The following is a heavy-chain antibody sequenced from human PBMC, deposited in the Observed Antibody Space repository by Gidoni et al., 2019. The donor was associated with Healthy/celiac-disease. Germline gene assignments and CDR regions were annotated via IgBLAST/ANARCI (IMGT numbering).Heavy chain of an antibody. CDR2: ISAYNGNT. Sequence: QVQLVQSGAEVKKPGASVKVSCKASGYTFPSYGISWVRQAPGQGLEWMGWISAYNGNTNYAQKLQGRVTMTTDTSTSTAYMELRSLRSDDTAVYYCARDPAIFGVVTPDGMDVWGQGTTVTVSS. D-gene: IGHD3-3*01. CDR3: ARDPAIFGVVTPDGMDV. J-gene: IGHJ6*02. CDR1: GYTFPSYG. V-gene: IGHV1-18*01.